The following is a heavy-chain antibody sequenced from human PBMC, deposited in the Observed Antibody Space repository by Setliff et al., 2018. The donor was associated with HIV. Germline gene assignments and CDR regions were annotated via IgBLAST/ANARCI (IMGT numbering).Heavy chain of an antibody. V-gene: IGHV3-11*05. Sequence: GGSLRLSCAASGFTFSDCYMSWIRQAPGKGLEWVSYISSSSSYTNYADSVKGRFTISRDNSKNSLYLQMNSLRVEDTAVYYCARDRVLFGWFDPWGQGTRVTVSS. D-gene: IGHD2-15*01. CDR3: ARDRVLFGWFDP. J-gene: IGHJ5*02. CDR1: GFTFSDCY. CDR2: ISSSSSYT.